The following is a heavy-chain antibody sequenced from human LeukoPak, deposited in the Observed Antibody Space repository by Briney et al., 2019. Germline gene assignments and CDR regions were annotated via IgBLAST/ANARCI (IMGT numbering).Heavy chain of an antibody. CDR3: ARALPPSVNTPWK. D-gene: IGHD1-1*01. Sequence: PPGGSLRLSCEASGFTFSSYWMHWVRQAPGKGLVWVSRISSDGSSTSYADSVKGRFTIFRDNAKNTLYLQMNSLGAEDTAVYYCARALPPSVNTPWKWGQGTQVTVSS. J-gene: IGHJ4*02. V-gene: IGHV3-74*01. CDR2: ISSDGSST. CDR1: GFTFSSYW.